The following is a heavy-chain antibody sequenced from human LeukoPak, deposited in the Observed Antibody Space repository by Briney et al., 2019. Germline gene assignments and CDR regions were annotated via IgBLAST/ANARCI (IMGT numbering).Heavy chain of an antibody. V-gene: IGHV3-48*01. J-gene: IGHJ4*02. D-gene: IGHD2-15*01. CDR1: EFTFSVYT. CDR3: AREYCSGGSCCFDY. CDR2: FSSSSSTT. Sequence: PGGSLRLSCTASEFTFSVYTMNWVRQAPGKGLEWVSYFSSSSSTTYYADSVKGRFTISRDNAKNSLYLQMNSLRAEDTAVYYCAREYCSGGSCCFDYWGQGTLVTVSS.